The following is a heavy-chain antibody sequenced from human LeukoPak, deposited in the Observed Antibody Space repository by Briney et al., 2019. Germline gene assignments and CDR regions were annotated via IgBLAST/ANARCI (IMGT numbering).Heavy chain of an antibody. CDR1: GFTFSSYW. Sequence: GGSLRLSCAASGFTFSSYWMHWVRQAPGKGLLWVSGITTDGSTTDYADSVKGRFTISRDNAKNTLYLQMNSLRAEDTAVYYCARDGNWRFDYWGQGTLVTVSS. CDR3: ARDGNWRFDY. CDR2: ITTDGSTT. J-gene: IGHJ4*02. D-gene: IGHD4-23*01. V-gene: IGHV3-74*01.